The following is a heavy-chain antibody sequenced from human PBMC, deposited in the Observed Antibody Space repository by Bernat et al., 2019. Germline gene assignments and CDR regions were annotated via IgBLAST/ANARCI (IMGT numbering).Heavy chain of an antibody. CDR3: ARDRLAPQTGKYYYYCGMDV. D-gene: IGHD1-1*01. V-gene: IGHV3-53*01. CDR1: GFTVSSNY. CDR2: IYSGGST. Sequence: EVQLVESGGGLIQPGGSLRLSCAASGFTVSSNYMSWVRQAPGKGLEWFSVIYSGGSTYYADSKKGRFTISRDNSKNTLYLQMNSLRAEDTGVYYCARDRLAPQTGKYYYYCGMDVWGQGTTVTVSS. J-gene: IGHJ6*02.